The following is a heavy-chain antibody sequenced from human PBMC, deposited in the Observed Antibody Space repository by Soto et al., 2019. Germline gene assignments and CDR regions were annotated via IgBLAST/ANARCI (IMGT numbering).Heavy chain of an antibody. Sequence: EVQLVQSGAEVKKPGESLKISCKGSGYSFTNYWIGWVRQMPGKGLEWMGVIYPGDSDTRYSPSFQGQVSISADKSISTAYLQWSSLKASDTAMYYYARSVESGSGGYYSPFDYWGQGTLVTVSS. CDR1: GYSFTNYW. D-gene: IGHD3-22*01. V-gene: IGHV5-51*01. J-gene: IGHJ4*02. CDR2: IYPGDSDT. CDR3: ARSVESGSGGYYSPFDY.